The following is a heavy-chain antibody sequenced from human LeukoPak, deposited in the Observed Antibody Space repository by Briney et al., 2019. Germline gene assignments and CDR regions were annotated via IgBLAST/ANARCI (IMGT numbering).Heavy chain of an antibody. Sequence: GGSLRLSCAASGFTFDDYGMSWVRQAPGKGLEWVSGINWNGGSIVYADSVKGRFTISRDNAKNSLYLQMNSLRAEDTALYYCARGIIRYDFDYWGQGTLVTVSS. J-gene: IGHJ4*02. CDR2: INWNGGSI. CDR3: ARGIIRYDFDY. CDR1: GFTFDDYG. D-gene: IGHD1-1*01. V-gene: IGHV3-20*04.